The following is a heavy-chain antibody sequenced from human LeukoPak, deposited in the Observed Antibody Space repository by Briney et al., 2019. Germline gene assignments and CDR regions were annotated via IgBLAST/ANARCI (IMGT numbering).Heavy chain of an antibody. Sequence: ASVKICCKASGYTFTSCAMYCLRQAPGQRLEWMGWIIAGSGNTKYSQKFHGRVTITRDTSASTAYMELSSLRSEDTAVDYCCEGLAHSSSWYFCDYWGQGTLVTGSS. CDR1: GYTFTSCA. J-gene: IGHJ4*02. CDR3: CEGLAHSSSWYFCDY. D-gene: IGHD6-13*01. V-gene: IGHV1-3*01. CDR2: IIAGSGNT.